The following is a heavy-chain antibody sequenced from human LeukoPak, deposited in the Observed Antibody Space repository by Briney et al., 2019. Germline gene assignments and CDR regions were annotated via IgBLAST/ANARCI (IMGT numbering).Heavy chain of an antibody. CDR1: GASITTYS. V-gene: IGHV4-59*08. CDR3: ARWDDSAWAFGT. J-gene: IGHJ5*02. D-gene: IGHD6-19*01. CDR2: FSLGGSGTT. Sequence: PSETLSLTCIVSGASITTYSWNWLRQSPGKGLEWIGYFSLGGSGTTSYTSSLKSRVTISRDTSKNQLSLKLTSMTAADTAVYYCARWDDSAWAFGTWGPGTLVTVSS.